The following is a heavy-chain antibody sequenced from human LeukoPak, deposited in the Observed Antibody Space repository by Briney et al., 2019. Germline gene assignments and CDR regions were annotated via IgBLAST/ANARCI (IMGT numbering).Heavy chain of an antibody. CDR3: ARGWEFYESNGYVFDL. D-gene: IGHD3-22*01. V-gene: IGHV4-59*01. J-gene: IGHJ3*01. Sequence: SETLSLTCTVSGGSISNYYCSWIRQAPGKGLEWIGSRYYTGSASYSSSLRSRATISLGTSKNQFSLKLTSVTAADTAVYYRARGWEFYESNGYVFDLWGQGTMVTVSS. CDR2: RYYTGSA. CDR1: GGSISNYY.